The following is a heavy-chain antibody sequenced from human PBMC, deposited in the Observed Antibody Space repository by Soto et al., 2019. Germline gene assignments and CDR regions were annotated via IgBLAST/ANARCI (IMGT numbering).Heavy chain of an antibody. Sequence: EVQLVESGGGLVQPGGSLRLSCVASGFTFSTYWMHWVRQAPGKGLVWISRINSDGSSTVYADSVKGRFTISRDNAKNTLYLQMDSLRAEDTAVYYCARDQLLSFGNPPGWFDPWCQGTLVTVSS. V-gene: IGHV3-74*03. CDR1: GFTFSTYW. D-gene: IGHD3-10*01. CDR2: INSDGSST. CDR3: ARDQLLSFGNPPGWFDP. J-gene: IGHJ5*02.